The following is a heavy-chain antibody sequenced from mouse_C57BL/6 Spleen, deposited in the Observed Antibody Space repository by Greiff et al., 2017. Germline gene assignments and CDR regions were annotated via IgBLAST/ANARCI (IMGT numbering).Heavy chain of an antibody. CDR3: ARRDYGSSGVDY. V-gene: IGHV1-55*01. CDR2: ISPGSGST. CDR1: GYTFTSYW. Sequence: QVQLQQPGAELVKPGASVKMSCKASGYTFTSYWITWVKQRPGQGLEWIGDISPGSGSTNYNEKFKSKAPLTVDTSSSTAYMQLSSLTSEDSAVYYCARRDYGSSGVDYWGQGTTLTVSS. J-gene: IGHJ2*01. D-gene: IGHD1-1*01.